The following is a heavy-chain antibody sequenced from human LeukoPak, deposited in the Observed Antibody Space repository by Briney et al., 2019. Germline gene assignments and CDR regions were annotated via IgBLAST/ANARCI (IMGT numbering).Heavy chain of an antibody. D-gene: IGHD3-3*01. J-gene: IGHJ5*02. CDR1: GGSISSYY. CDR2: IYYTGNT. V-gene: IGHV4-59*08. Sequence: SETLSLTCTVSGGSISSYYWSWIRQPPGKGLEWIGYIYYTGNTNYNPSLKSRVTISVDTSKNQFSLKLSSVTAADTAVYYCARLLSYYDFWSGYSETAFDPWGQGTLVTVSS. CDR3: ARLLSYYDFWSGYSETAFDP.